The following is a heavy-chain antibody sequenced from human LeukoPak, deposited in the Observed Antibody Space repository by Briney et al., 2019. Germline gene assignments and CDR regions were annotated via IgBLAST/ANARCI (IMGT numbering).Heavy chain of an antibody. J-gene: IGHJ4*02. D-gene: IGHD2-15*01. CDR3: ARRYCSGGSCYYFDY. Sequence: GESLKISCKGSGYSFTSYWIDWARQMPGKGLEWMGIIYPGDPDTRYSPSFQGQVTISADKSISTAYLQWNSLKASDTAMYYCARRYCSGGSCYYFDYWGQGTLVTVSS. CDR2: IYPGDPDT. V-gene: IGHV5-51*01. CDR1: GYSFTSYW.